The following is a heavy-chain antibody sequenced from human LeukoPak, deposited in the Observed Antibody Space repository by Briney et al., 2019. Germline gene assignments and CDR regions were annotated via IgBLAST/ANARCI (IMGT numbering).Heavy chain of an antibody. CDR1: GFTFSSYS. CDR3: AREWTSGWNSNYYYMDV. J-gene: IGHJ6*03. Sequence: PGGSLRLSCAASGFTFSSYSMNWVRQAPGKGLEWVSSISSSSSYIYYADSVKGRFTISRDNAKNSLYLQMNSLRAEDTAVYYCAREWTSGWNSNYYYMDVWGKGTTVTISS. CDR2: ISSSSSYI. V-gene: IGHV3-21*01. D-gene: IGHD6-19*01.